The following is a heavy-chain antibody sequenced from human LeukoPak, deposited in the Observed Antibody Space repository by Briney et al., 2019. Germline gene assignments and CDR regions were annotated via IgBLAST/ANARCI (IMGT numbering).Heavy chain of an antibody. Sequence: ASVKVSCKASGYTFTSYGISWVRQAPGQGLEWMGWISAYNGNTNYAQKLQGRVTVTTDTSTSTAYMELSSLRSEDTAVYYCARGYSSGWDAFDIWGQGTMVTVSS. CDR1: GYTFTSYG. CDR2: ISAYNGNT. J-gene: IGHJ3*02. D-gene: IGHD6-19*01. CDR3: ARGYSSGWDAFDI. V-gene: IGHV1-18*01.